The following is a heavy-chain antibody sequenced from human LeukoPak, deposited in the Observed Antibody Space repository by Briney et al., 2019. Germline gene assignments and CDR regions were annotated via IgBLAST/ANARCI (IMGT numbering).Heavy chain of an antibody. V-gene: IGHV3-23*01. Sequence: PGGSLRLSCAASGFTFSSYAMSWVRQAPGKGLEWVSAISGSGGSTYYADSVKGRFTISRDNSKNTLYLQMNSLRAEDTAVYYCARDLFGCSSTSCPDDYWGQGTLVTVSS. CDR2: ISGSGGST. CDR1: GFTFSSYA. D-gene: IGHD2-2*01. CDR3: ARDLFGCSSTSCPDDY. J-gene: IGHJ4*02.